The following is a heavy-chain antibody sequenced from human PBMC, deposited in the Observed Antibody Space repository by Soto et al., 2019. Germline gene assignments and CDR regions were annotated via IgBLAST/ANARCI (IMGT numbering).Heavy chain of an antibody. V-gene: IGHV4-59*01. Sequence: PSETLSLTCTVSGGSISSYYWSWIRQPPGKGLEWIGYIYYSGSTNYNPSLKSRVTISVDTSKNQFSLKLSSATAADTAVYYCARDKITGLFDYWGQGTLVTVSS. CDR1: GGSISSYY. CDR3: ARDKITGLFDY. J-gene: IGHJ4*02. CDR2: IYYSGST. D-gene: IGHD2-8*02.